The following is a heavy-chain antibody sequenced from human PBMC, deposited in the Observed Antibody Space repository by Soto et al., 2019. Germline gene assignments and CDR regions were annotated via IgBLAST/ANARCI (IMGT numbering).Heavy chain of an antibody. CDR3: ARGNHRWLQLWYFDL. J-gene: IGHJ2*01. V-gene: IGHV1-69*12. CDR2: IIPIFGTA. D-gene: IGHD5-12*01. Sequence: QVQLVQSGAEVKKPGSSVTVSCKASGGPFSSYTISWVPPAPGPGPDWMGAIIPIFGTANYAQKFQGRVTITADESTSTAYMELSSLRSEDTAVYYCARGNHRWLQLWYFDLWGRGTLVTVSS. CDR1: GGPFSSYT.